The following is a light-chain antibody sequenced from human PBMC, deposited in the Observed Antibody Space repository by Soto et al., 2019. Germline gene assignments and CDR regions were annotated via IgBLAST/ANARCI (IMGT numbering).Light chain of an antibody. CDR1: QSISAW. CDR3: QQYQSYPLT. J-gene: IGKJ5*01. Sequence: DIQMTQSPSTLSASVGERVTITCRASQSISAWLAWYQQKPGKAPKLLIYKSSNVESGVPSSFSGSGSGTEFTLTISSLQPDNFASYYCQQYQSYPLTFGQGTRLEIK. V-gene: IGKV1-5*03. CDR2: KSS.